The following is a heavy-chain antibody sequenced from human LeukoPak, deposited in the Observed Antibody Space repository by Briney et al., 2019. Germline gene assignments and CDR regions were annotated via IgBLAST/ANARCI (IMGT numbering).Heavy chain of an antibody. Sequence: GGSLRLSCAASGFTFSSSGMHWVRQAPGKGLEWVAVIWYDGSNKYYADSVKGRFTISRDNSKNTLYLQMNSLRAEDTAVYYCAREEAAAGDYYYYYGMDVWGKGTTVTVSS. J-gene: IGHJ6*04. CDR1: GFTFSSSG. CDR2: IWYDGSNK. D-gene: IGHD6-13*01. CDR3: AREEAAAGDYYYYYGMDV. V-gene: IGHV3-33*01.